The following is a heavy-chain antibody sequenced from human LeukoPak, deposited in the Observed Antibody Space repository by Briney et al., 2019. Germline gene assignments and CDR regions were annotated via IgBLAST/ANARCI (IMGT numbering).Heavy chain of an antibody. CDR1: GFIFSDYY. Sequence: GGSLRLSCAASGFIFSDYYMTWIRQTPGKGLEWLSYISDSGSTINYADSVKGRLTISRDNAKKSLFLQMNSLRAEDTAAYYCAIYYDSSGSIDHWGQGTLVTVSS. CDR2: ISDSGSTI. V-gene: IGHV3-11*01. D-gene: IGHD3-22*01. CDR3: AIYYDSSGSIDH. J-gene: IGHJ4*02.